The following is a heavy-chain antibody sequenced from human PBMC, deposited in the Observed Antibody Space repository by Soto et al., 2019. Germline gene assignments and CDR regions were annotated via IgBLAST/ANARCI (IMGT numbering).Heavy chain of an antibody. V-gene: IGHV3-23*01. Sequence: GGSLRLSCAASGFTFSSYAMSWVRQAPGKGLEWVSAISGSGGSTYYADSVKGRFTISRDNSKNTLYLQMNSLRAEDTAVYYCAKDSYYYDSSGYIAFDIWGQGTMVTVSS. J-gene: IGHJ3*02. CDR3: AKDSYYYDSSGYIAFDI. D-gene: IGHD3-22*01. CDR1: GFTFSSYA. CDR2: ISGSGGST.